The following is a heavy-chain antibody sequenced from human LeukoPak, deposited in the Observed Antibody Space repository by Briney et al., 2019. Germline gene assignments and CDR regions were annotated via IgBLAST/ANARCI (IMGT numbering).Heavy chain of an antibody. CDR1: GFTFSSYS. CDR2: ISSSSSYI. V-gene: IGHV3-21*01. CDR3: ARVWGGYNWNDVEPYHFDY. J-gene: IGHJ4*02. Sequence: GGSLRLSCAASGFTFSSYSMNWVRQAPGKGLEWVSSISSSSSYIYYADSVKSRFTISRDNAKNSLYLQMNSLRAEDTAVYYCARVWGGYNWNDVEPYHFDYWGQGTLVTVSS. D-gene: IGHD1-1*01.